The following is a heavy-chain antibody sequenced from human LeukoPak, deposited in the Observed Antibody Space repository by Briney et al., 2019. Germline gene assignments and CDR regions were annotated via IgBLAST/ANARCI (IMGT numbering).Heavy chain of an antibody. CDR3: ARGLAYCGGDCYM. CDR1: GFAFRHYV. D-gene: IGHD2-21*02. J-gene: IGHJ4*02. CDR2: IGTGGDT. V-gene: IGHV3-47*02. Sequence: GWSLRPSCAASGFAFRHYVLHWVRRAPGKGPEWVSAIGTGGDTYYADSVMGRFTISRDNAKESLYLQMNSLIAEDMAVYYCARGLAYCGGDCYMRGEGTLVSVSS.